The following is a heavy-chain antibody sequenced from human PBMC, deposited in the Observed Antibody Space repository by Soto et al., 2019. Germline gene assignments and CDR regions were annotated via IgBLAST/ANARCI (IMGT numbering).Heavy chain of an antibody. Sequence: PSETLSLTCTVSGGSISSYYWSWIRQPPGKGLEWIGYIYYSGSTNYNPSLKSRVTISVDTSKNQFSLKLSSVTAADTAVYYCATLRGSSGYDYDYWGQGTPVTVS. CDR1: GGSISSYY. CDR3: ATLRGSSGYDYDY. V-gene: IGHV4-59*01. D-gene: IGHD5-12*01. CDR2: IYYSGST. J-gene: IGHJ4*02.